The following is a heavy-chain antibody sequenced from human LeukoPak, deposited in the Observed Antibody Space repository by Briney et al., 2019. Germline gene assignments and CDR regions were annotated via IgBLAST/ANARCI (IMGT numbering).Heavy chain of an antibody. D-gene: IGHD6-19*01. V-gene: IGHV3-23*01. Sequence: GGSLRLSCAASGFTFSNYAMSWVRQAPGKGLEWVSAISGSGGSTYYAGSVKGRFTIPRDDSKNTLYLQMNSLRADDTAVYYCAKDRDSDWTSKYFQHWGQGTLVTVSS. CDR1: GFTFSNYA. J-gene: IGHJ1*01. CDR2: ISGSGGST. CDR3: AKDRDSDWTSKYFQH.